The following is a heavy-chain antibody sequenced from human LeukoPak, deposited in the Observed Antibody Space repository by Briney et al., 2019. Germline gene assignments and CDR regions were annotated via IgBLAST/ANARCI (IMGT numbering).Heavy chain of an antibody. CDR1: GFTFSNYA. Sequence: PGASLRLSCAASGFTFSNYAMSWVRQAPGKGLEWVLAIVGSGGGTYYADSVKGRFSISRDNSKNTLFLQTNSLRVEDTAPYYCSKWGDYDALTGYYDSDFWGQGTLVTVSS. D-gene: IGHD3-9*01. CDR3: SKWGDYDALTGYYDSDF. V-gene: IGHV3-23*01. J-gene: IGHJ4*02. CDR2: IVGSGGGT.